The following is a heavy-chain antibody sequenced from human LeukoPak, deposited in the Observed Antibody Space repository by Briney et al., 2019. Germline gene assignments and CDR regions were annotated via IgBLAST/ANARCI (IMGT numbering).Heavy chain of an antibody. CDR1: GFTFDDYT. J-gene: IGHJ4*02. CDR3: AKDGSSLYYGSGSYYKY. Sequence: QTGGSLRLSCAASGFTFDDYTMHWVRHAPGKGLEWVSLISWDAGSTYYADSVKGRFTISRDNSKNSLYLQMNSLRTEHTAMYYCAKDGSSLYYGSGSYYKYWGQGTQVTVSS. D-gene: IGHD3-10*01. V-gene: IGHV3-43*01. CDR2: ISWDAGST.